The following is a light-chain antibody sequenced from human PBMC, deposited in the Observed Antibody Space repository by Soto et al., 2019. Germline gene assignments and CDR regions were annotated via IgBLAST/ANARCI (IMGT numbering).Light chain of an antibody. V-gene: IGKV1-5*03. J-gene: IGKJ1*01. CDR3: QHYNSYSDA. CDR2: KAS. CDR1: QTISSC. Sequence: DIQMTQSPSTLSGSVGDRVTLTCRASQTISSCLAWYQQKPGKAPKLLIYKASTLKSGVPSRFSGSGSGTEFTLTISSLQPDDFATYYCQHYNSYSDAFGQGTKVDI.